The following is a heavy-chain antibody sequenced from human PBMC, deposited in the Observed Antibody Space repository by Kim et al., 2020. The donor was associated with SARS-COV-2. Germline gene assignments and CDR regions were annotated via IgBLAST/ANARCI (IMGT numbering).Heavy chain of an antibody. D-gene: IGHD5-12*01. CDR2: ISYDGSNK. J-gene: IGHJ6*02. Sequence: GGSLRLSCAASGFTFSSYGMHWVRQAPGKGLEWVAVISYDGSNKYYADSVKGRFTISRDNSKNTLYLQMNSLRAEDTAVYYCAKDRTATISRYYYYGMDVWGQGTTVTVSS. CDR1: GFTFSSYG. CDR3: AKDRTATISRYYYYGMDV. V-gene: IGHV3-30*18.